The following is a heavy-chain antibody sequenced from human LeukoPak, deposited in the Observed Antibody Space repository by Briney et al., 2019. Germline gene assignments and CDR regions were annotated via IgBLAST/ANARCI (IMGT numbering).Heavy chain of an antibody. Sequence: SETLSHTCAVYGGSFSGYYWSWIRQPPGKGLEWIGEINHSGSTNYNPSLTSRVTILVDTSKNQFSLKPTSVTAADTAVYYCARTFRNSGWGIDYWGQGTQVTVSS. CDR3: ARTFRNSGWGIDY. CDR1: GGSFSGYY. V-gene: IGHV4-34*01. J-gene: IGHJ4*02. D-gene: IGHD6-19*01. CDR2: INHSGST.